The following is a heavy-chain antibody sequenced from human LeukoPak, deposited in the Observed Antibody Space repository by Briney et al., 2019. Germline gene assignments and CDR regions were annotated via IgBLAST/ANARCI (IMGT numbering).Heavy chain of an antibody. CDR2: ISTYSGNA. J-gene: IGHJ5*02. CDR1: GYTFTTYG. Sequence: GASVKVSCKASGYTFTTYGISCVRQAPGQGPEWMGWISTYSGNAHYAQELQGRVTLTTDTSTSTAYMDLRSLRSGDTAVYYCARDGRGHWDTRIWYLGNWFDPWGQGTLVTVSS. D-gene: IGHD6-13*01. V-gene: IGHV1-18*01. CDR3: ARDGRGHWDTRIWYLGNWFDP.